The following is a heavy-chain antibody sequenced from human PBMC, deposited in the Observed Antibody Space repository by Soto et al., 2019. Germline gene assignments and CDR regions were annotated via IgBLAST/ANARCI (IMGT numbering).Heavy chain of an antibody. CDR3: ARGRDDILTGFYFDY. D-gene: IGHD3-9*01. J-gene: IGHJ4*02. V-gene: IGHV4-59*01. Sequence: QVQLQESGPGLVKPSETLSLTCTVSGGSISSYYWSWIRQPPGKGLEWIGYIYYSGSTNYNPSLKSRVTISVDTSKNQFSLKLSSVTAAATAVYYCARGRDDILTGFYFDYWGQGTLVTVSS. CDR1: GGSISSYY. CDR2: IYYSGST.